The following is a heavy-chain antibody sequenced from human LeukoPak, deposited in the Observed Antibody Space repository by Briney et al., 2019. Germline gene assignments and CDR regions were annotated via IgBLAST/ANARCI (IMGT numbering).Heavy chain of an antibody. D-gene: IGHD3-16*01. CDR1: GFTFSNYA. V-gene: IGHV3-23*01. CDR3: AKRVFGSSFDP. Sequence: GGSLRLSCAASGFTFSNYAMSWVRQAPGKGLEWVSAISGSGGSTYYADSVKGRFTISRDNSKNTLYLQMDSLRAEDTAVYYCAKRVFGSSFDPWGQGTLVTVSS. J-gene: IGHJ5*02. CDR2: ISGSGGST.